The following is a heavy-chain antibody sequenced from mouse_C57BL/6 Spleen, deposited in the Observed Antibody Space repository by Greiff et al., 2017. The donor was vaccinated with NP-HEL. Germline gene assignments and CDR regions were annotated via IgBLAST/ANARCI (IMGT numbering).Heavy chain of an antibody. CDR2: IYPGDGDT. J-gene: IGHJ1*03. D-gene: IGHD2-2*01. V-gene: IGHV1-80*01. CDR1: GYAFSSYW. Sequence: QVQLKQSGAELVKPGASVKISCKASGYAFSSYWLNWVKQRPGKGLEWIGQIYPGDGDTTYTGKFKGKATLTADKSSSTAYMQLSSLTSEDSAVYFCARSPHGYDGLLDVWGTGTTVTVSS. CDR3: ARSPHGYDGLLDV.